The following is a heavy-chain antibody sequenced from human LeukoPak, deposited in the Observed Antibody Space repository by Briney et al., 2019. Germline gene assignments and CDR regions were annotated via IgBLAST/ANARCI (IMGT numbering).Heavy chain of an antibody. D-gene: IGHD3-10*01. CDR1: GGTFSSYA. V-gene: IGHV1-69*01. Sequence: EASVKVSCKASGGTFSSYAISWVRQAPGQGLEWMGGIIPIFGTANYAQKFQGRVTITADESTSTAYMELSSLRSEDTAVYYCATEAGSSGYYGMDVWGQGTTVTVSS. CDR3: ATEAGSSGYYGMDV. J-gene: IGHJ6*02. CDR2: IIPIFGTA.